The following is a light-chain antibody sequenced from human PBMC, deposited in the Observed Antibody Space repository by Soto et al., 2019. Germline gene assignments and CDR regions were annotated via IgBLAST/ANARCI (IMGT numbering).Light chain of an antibody. CDR2: DVS. V-gene: IGLV2-14*01. Sequence: QSALAQPASVSGSPGQSITVSRTGTSSDIGGYSYVSWYQQRPGKAPKLILYDVSDRPSGLSSRFSGSKSGNTASLTISGLQAEDEADYYCSSYTTRSTYVFGTGTKVTVL. J-gene: IGLJ1*01. CDR3: SSYTTRSTYV. CDR1: SSDIGGYSY.